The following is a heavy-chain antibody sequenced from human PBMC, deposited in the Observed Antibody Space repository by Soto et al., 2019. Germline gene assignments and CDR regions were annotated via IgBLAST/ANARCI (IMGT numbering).Heavy chain of an antibody. Sequence: GWSLRLSCAASGFTFSSYAMSWVRQAPGKGLEWVSAISGSGGSTYYADSVKGRFTISRDNSKNTLYLQMNSLRAEDTAVYYCANLPIVLMVYATSDFDYWGQGTLVTVSS. CDR3: ANLPIVLMVYATSDFDY. CDR2: ISGSGGST. D-gene: IGHD2-8*01. J-gene: IGHJ4*02. V-gene: IGHV3-23*01. CDR1: GFTFSSYA.